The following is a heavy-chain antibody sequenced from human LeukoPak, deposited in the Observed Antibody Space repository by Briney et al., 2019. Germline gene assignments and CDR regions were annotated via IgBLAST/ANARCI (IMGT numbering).Heavy chain of an antibody. D-gene: IGHD6-13*01. V-gene: IGHV4-39*01. CDR3: ARRGITYSTSYFDS. Sequence: SETLSPTCTVSGGSISSSSFWGWIRRPPGKGLEWIGHIFYSGSTYYNPSLKSRVTLSVDTSDNQFSLRLTSVSAADTAIYYCARRGITYSTSYFDSWGQGILVTVSP. CDR2: IFYSGST. J-gene: IGHJ4*02. CDR1: GGSISSSSF.